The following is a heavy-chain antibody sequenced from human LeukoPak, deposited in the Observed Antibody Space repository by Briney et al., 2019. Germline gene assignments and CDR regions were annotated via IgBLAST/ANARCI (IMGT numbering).Heavy chain of an antibody. D-gene: IGHD5-12*01. Sequence: ASVKVSCKASGGTFSSYAISWVRQAPGQGLEWMGGIIPIFGTANYAQKFQGRVTITADESTSTAYMELSSLRSEDTAVYYCARGLRGYELYYYYYGMDVWGKGTTVTVSS. J-gene: IGHJ6*04. CDR1: GGTFSSYA. CDR3: ARGLRGYELYYYYYGMDV. V-gene: IGHV1-69*13. CDR2: IIPIFGTA.